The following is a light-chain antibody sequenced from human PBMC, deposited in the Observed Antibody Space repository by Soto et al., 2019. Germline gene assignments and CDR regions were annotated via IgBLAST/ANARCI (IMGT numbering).Light chain of an antibody. CDR3: QQYGSSPLT. CDR1: HSVSSRY. Sequence: EIVLTQSPGTLSLSPGERATLSCRASHSVSSRYLAWYQQKAGQAPRVLVYGAASRATGIPDRFSGSGSGTDFTLTISRLEPEDFAVYYCQQYGSSPLTFGQGTKVEIK. J-gene: IGKJ1*01. V-gene: IGKV3-20*01. CDR2: GAA.